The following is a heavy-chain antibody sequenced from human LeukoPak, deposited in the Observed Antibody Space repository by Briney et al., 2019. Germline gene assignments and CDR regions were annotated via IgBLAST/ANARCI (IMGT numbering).Heavy chain of an antibody. CDR2: IYHSGST. J-gene: IGHJ4*02. Sequence: SETLSLTCTVSGYSISSGYYWGWIRQPPGKGLEWIGSIYHSGSTYYNPSLKSRVTISVDTSKNQFSLKLSSVTAADTAVYYCAREVGATRALSYWGQGTLVTVSS. CDR1: GYSISSGYY. CDR3: AREVGATRALSY. V-gene: IGHV4-38-2*02. D-gene: IGHD1-26*01.